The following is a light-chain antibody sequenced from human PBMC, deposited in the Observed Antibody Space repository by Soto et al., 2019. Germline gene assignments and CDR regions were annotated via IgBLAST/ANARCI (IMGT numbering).Light chain of an antibody. J-gene: IGLJ1*01. CDR3: GAWDDSLNGYV. V-gene: IGLV1-44*01. CDR2: NNN. Sequence: QSVLTQPPSASGTPGQRVTISCSGSRSNIGSNTVNWYQQLPGAAPKVLIQNNNQRPSGVPDRFSGSKSGTSASLAISGLQSWDEADYYCGAWDDSLNGYVFGFGTKLTVL. CDR1: RSNIGSNT.